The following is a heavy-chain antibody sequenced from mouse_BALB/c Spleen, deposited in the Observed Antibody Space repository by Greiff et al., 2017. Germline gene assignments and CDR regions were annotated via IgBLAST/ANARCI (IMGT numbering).Heavy chain of an antibody. CDR2: IRSKSNNYAT. V-gene: IGHV10-1*02. J-gene: IGHJ2*01. CDR3: VRQSRADYYGSSLDY. D-gene: IGHD1-1*01. Sequence: DVQLVESGGGLVQPKGSLKLSCAASGFTFNTYAMNWVRQAPGKGLEWVARIRSKSNNYATYYADSVKDRFTISRDDSQSMLYLQMNNLKTEDTAMYYCVRQSRADYYGSSLDYWGQGTTLTVSS. CDR1: GFTFNTYA.